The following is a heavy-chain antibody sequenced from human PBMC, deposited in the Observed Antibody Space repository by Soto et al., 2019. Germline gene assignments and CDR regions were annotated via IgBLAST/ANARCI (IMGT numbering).Heavy chain of an antibody. J-gene: IGHJ4*02. Sequence: PVGSLRLSCAASGFSFSTSAMTWVRQAPGKGLEWVSGITGSGHSTYYADSLEGRLTISRDNSKNTLYLQIHSLRAEDTATYFCAKIRGYTYGQYYFDYWGQGTLVTVSS. CDR3: AKIRGYTYGQYYFDY. CDR2: ITGSGHST. V-gene: IGHV3-23*01. CDR1: GFSFSTSA. D-gene: IGHD5-18*01.